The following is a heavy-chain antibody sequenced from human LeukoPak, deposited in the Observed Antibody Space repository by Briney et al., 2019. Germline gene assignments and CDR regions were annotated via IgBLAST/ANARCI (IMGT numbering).Heavy chain of an antibody. D-gene: IGHD5-18*01. Sequence: GGSLRLSCAASGFTVSSNYMSWVRQAPGKGLEWVSVIFGGGSTYYADSLKGRFTISRDNSKNTVYLQMNSLTAEDTGVYYCARDEGSRSWILLPHYWGRGTLVTVSS. CDR2: IFGGGST. V-gene: IGHV3-66*01. J-gene: IGHJ4*02. CDR3: ARDEGSRSWILLPHY. CDR1: GFTVSSNY.